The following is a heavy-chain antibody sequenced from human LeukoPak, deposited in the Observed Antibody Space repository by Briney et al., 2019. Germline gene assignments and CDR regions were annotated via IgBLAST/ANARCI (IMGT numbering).Heavy chain of an antibody. CDR1: GFPFVSYW. J-gene: IGHJ4*02. CDR2: IIQEGSEK. CDR3: ASISYGDYEH. Sequence: GSRRLSVVSPGFPFVSYWMNWFRQAPGKEREWVAKIIQEGSEKNYLDSVKGRFTISRDNAKNALYRQIHSLRAEETAVYYCASISYGDYEHWGQGTLVTVS. D-gene: IGHD4-17*01. V-gene: IGHV3-7*05.